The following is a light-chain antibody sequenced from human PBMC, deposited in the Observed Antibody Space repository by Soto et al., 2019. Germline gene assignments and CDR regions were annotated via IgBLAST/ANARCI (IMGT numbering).Light chain of an antibody. CDR3: QQYGNLPLT. CDR1: QSVSSNY. CDR2: GAS. Sequence: EIVLTQSPGTLSLSPGERATLSCRASQSVSSNYLAWYQEKPGQAPRLLIYGASSRATGIPDRFSGSGSGTDFTLTISRLEPEDFAVYYCQQYGNLPLTFGGGTKVDIK. J-gene: IGKJ4*01. V-gene: IGKV3-20*01.